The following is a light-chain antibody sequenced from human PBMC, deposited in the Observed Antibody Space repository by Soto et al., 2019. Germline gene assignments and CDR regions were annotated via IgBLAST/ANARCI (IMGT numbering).Light chain of an antibody. V-gene: IGKV3-20*01. J-gene: IGKJ2*01. Sequence: EVVLTQSPGTLSLSPGESATLSCRASQSVNTNSFAWYQQKAGQAPRLLIYGTSSRATGIPARFSGIGSGTDFTLTISRLEPEDFAVYYCQQYGSSPYTFGQGNKLEI. CDR3: QQYGSSPYT. CDR2: GTS. CDR1: QSVNTNS.